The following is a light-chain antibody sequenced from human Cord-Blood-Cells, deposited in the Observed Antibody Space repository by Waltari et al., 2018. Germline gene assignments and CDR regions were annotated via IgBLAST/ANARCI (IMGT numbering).Light chain of an antibody. CDR2: KAS. J-gene: IGKJ2*01. CDR1: QSISSW. V-gene: IGKV1-5*03. Sequence: DIQMTQSPSTLSASVGDRVTITCRASQSISSWLAWYQQKPGKAPKVLIYKASSLESGVPSRFRGSGSVTEFTLTISSLQPDEFATYCCQQYNSYSYTFGQGTKLEIK. CDR3: QQYNSYSYT.